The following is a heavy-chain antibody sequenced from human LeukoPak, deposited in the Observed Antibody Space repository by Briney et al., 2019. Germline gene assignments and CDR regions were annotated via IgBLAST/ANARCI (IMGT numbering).Heavy chain of an antibody. Sequence: SETLSLTCTVSGGSISSYYWSWIRQPPGKGLEWIGYIYYSGSTNYNPSLKSRVTISVDTSKNQFSLKLSSVTAADTAVYYCARAGLWFGELLGWFDPWGQGTLVTGSS. CDR1: GGSISSYY. J-gene: IGHJ5*02. CDR2: IYYSGST. D-gene: IGHD3-10*01. V-gene: IGHV4-59*01. CDR3: ARAGLWFGELLGWFDP.